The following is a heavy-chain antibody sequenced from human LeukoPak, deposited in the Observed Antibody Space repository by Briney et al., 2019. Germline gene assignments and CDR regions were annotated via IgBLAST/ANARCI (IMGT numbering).Heavy chain of an antibody. Sequence: GESLKISCKDSPYYFINFWIGWVRQMPGKGLEWMGIIYPGDSDTRYSPSFQGQVTISADKSISTACLQWSSLKASDTAMYYCARPGAYSDPDYWGQGTLVTVSS. CDR2: IYPGDSDT. V-gene: IGHV5-51*01. CDR1: PYYFINFW. J-gene: IGHJ4*02. D-gene: IGHD4-11*01. CDR3: ARPGAYSDPDY.